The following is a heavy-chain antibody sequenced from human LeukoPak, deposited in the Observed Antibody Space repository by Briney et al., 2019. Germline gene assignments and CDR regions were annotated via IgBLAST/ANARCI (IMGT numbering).Heavy chain of an antibody. J-gene: IGHJ4*02. CDR3: GRSGGYHPLDY. V-gene: IGHV1-8*01. CDR1: GYTFTSYD. D-gene: IGHD5-12*01. CDR2: MNANSGNA. Sequence: ASVKVSCKTSGYTFTSYDIDWVRQAPGQGLEWMGWMNANSGNAGFAQKFQGRVTMTRDTSINTAYMELSSLRSEDTAVYYCGRSGGYHPLDYWGQGTLVTVS.